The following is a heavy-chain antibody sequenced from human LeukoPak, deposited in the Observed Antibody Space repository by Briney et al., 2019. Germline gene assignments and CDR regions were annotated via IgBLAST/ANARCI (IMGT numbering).Heavy chain of an antibody. D-gene: IGHD1-20*01. V-gene: IGHV4-59*01. CDR1: GDSLTSYY. CDR3: ARYNSDAGDFDY. CDR2: VYYSGST. Sequence: SETLSLTCTVSGDSLTSYYWSWIRKPPGKGLEWIGYVYYSGSTNFNPSLKSRVTISVDTSKNQFSLNLNSVTAADTAVYYCARYNSDAGDFDYWGQGTLVTVSS. J-gene: IGHJ4*02.